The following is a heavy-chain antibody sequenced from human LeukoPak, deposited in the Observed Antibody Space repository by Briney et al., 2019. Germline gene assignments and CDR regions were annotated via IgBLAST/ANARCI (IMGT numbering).Heavy chain of an antibody. CDR1: GFTFSSYA. D-gene: IGHD3-3*01. V-gene: IGHV3-30-3*01. J-gene: IGHJ4*02. CDR2: ISYDGSNK. Sequence: PGGSLRLSCAASGFTFSSYAMHWVRQAPGKGLEWVAVISYDGSNKYYADSVKGRFTISRDNSKNTLYLQMNSLRAEDTAVYYCARGAPGALEWLLGLGGGDYWGQGTLVTVSS. CDR3: ARGAPGALEWLLGLGGGDY.